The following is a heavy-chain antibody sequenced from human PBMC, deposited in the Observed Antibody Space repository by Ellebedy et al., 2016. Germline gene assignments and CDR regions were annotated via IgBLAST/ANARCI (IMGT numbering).Heavy chain of an antibody. D-gene: IGHD4-23*01. V-gene: IGHV1-18*01. CDR2: ISADQGDT. CDR3: ARDTPNDDYDGYYYYGLDV. Sequence: ASVKVSCXASGGTFSSYAISWVRQAPGQGLEWMGYISADQGDTDYAQKFQGRVTLTRDTYARTVYMDLRSLRSDDTAVYYCARDTPNDDYDGYYYYGLDVWGQGTTVTVFS. J-gene: IGHJ6*02. CDR1: GGTFSSYA.